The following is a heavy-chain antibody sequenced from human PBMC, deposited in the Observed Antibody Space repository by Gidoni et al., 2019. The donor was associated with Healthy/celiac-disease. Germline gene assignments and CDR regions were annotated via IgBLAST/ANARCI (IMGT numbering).Heavy chain of an antibody. CDR2: ITYDGSNK. V-gene: IGHV3-30*18. CDR1: GFTFSSHG. CDR3: AKNRLSGYYDILTGLNVYYYYYGMDV. D-gene: IGHD3-9*01. Sequence: QVQLVEPGGGVVQPGRSLSLSCAADGFTFSSHGMLWVRQVPGKRLEWVAVITYDGSNKYYADSVKGRFTISRDNSKHTLYLQMNSLSAEDTAVYYCAKNRLSGYYDILTGLNVYYYYYGMDVWGQGTTVTVSS. J-gene: IGHJ6*02.